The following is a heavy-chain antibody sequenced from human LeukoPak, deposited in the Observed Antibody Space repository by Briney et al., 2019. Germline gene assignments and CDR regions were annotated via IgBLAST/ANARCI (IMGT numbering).Heavy chain of an antibody. CDR1: GGIFSSYA. D-gene: IGHD3-10*01. J-gene: IGHJ3*02. Sequence: GSPVKVSCKASGGIFSSYAISWVRQAPGQGLEWMGGIIPILGTANYAQKFQGRVTITADDSTSTAYMELSSLRSEDTAVYYCARGPTAMVRTRGVMGAFDIWGQGTMVTVSS. CDR2: IIPILGTA. V-gene: IGHV1-69*01. CDR3: ARGPTAMVRTRGVMGAFDI.